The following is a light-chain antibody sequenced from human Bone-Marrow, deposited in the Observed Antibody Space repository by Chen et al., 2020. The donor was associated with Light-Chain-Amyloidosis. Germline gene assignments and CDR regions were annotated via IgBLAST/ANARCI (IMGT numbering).Light chain of an antibody. CDR1: SSDVGGDNH. J-gene: IGLJ1*01. CDR3: SSYTITNTLV. Sequence: QSALTQPASVSGSPGQSITISCTGTSSDVGGDNHVSWYQQHPAKAPKLMIYEVTNRPSWVPDRVSGSRSDNTASLTSSGLQTEDEADDFCSSYTITNTLVFGCGTRVTVL. CDR2: EVT. V-gene: IGLV2-14*01.